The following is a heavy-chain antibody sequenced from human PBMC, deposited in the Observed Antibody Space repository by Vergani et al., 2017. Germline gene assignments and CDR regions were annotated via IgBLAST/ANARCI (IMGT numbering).Heavy chain of an antibody. Sequence: QVQLQESGPGLVKPSQTLSLTCTVSGGSISSGGYYWSWIRQHPGKGLEWIGYIYSSGSTYYNPSLKSRVTISVDTSKNTFALELSSVTAADTAVYYCARDHGNEDAFDIWCQGTMVTVSS. V-gene: IGHV4-31*03. J-gene: IGHJ3*02. D-gene: IGHD1-1*01. CDR2: IYSSGST. CDR1: GGSISSGGYY. CDR3: ARDHGNEDAFDI.